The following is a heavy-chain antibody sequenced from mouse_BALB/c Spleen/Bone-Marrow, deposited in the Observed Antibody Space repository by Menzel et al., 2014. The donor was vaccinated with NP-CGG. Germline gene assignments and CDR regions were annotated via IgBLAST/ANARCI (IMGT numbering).Heavy chain of an antibody. V-gene: IGHV1-54*01. J-gene: IGHJ4*01. CDR1: GHAFTNYL. Sequence: VQLQESGAELVRPGTSVKVSCKASGHAFTNYLLEWVKQRPGQGLEWIGVINPGSGGTKYNEKLKGKATLTVDKSSSTAYMQLSSLTSDDSAVYFCARRNRDCYAMDYWGQGTSVTVSS. CDR3: ARRNRDCYAMDY. CDR2: INPGSGGT.